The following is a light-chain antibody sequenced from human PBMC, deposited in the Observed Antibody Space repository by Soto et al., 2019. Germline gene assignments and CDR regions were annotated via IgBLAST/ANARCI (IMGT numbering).Light chain of an antibody. Sequence: EIVLTQSPGTLSLSPGERATLSCRASQSVSSTYLAWYQQKPGQAPRLLIYGASSRATGIPGRFSGSWSGTDFNLTISILEPEDFAVYYCQQYGSSPKTFGQGTKVEIK. CDR3: QQYGSSPKT. V-gene: IGKV3-20*01. J-gene: IGKJ1*01. CDR1: QSVSSTY. CDR2: GAS.